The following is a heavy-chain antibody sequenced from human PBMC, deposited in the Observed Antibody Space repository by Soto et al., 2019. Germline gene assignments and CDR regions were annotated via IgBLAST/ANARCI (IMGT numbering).Heavy chain of an antibody. D-gene: IGHD6-13*01. CDR2: IWDDGSNK. Sequence: GGSLRLSCAASGFTFSSYGMHWVRQAPGKGLEWVAVIWDDGSNKYYADSVKSRFTISRDKSKNTLYLQMNSLRAEDTAVYYCARGGVRQQPTTTFDYWGQGTLVTVSS. V-gene: IGHV3-33*01. CDR3: ARGGVRQQPTTTFDY. J-gene: IGHJ4*02. CDR1: GFTFSSYG.